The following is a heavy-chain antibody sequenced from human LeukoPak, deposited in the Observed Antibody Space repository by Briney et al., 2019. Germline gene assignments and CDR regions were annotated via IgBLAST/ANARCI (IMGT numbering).Heavy chain of an antibody. J-gene: IGHJ4*02. CDR3: ARDQGGLGY. CDR1: GFTFSCYS. CDR2: ISSSSSYI. D-gene: IGHD3-16*01. V-gene: IGHV3-21*01. Sequence: GGYLSRSCSASGFTFSCYSMNRVRQAPGLGLEWVSSISSSSSYIYYADSVKGRFTISRDNAKNSLYLQMNSLRAEDTAVYYCARDQGGLGYWGQGTLVTVSS.